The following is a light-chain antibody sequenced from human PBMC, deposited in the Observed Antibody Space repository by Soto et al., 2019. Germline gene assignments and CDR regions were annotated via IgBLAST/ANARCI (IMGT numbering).Light chain of an antibody. J-gene: IGLJ2*01. CDR1: SSDVGGYDF. Sequence: QSALTQPRSVSGSPGQSVTISCTGTSSDVGGYDFVSWYQQYPGKAPKLLIYVVTERPSGVPDRFSGFKSGDTASLTISGLQAEDEADYYCCSYVGGHSWVFGGGTQLTVL. CDR2: VVT. CDR3: CSYVGGHSWV. V-gene: IGLV2-11*01.